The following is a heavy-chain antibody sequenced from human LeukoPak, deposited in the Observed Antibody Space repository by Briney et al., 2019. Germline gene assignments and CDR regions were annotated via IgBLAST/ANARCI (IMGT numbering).Heavy chain of an antibody. CDR3: GIDPNGDYIGAFDF. D-gene: IGHD4-17*01. Sequence: GSLRLSCVASGIAFRNYAMTWVRQAPGKGLEWVSSITGSGTTTRYADSVKGRFTISRDNSVDTLYLQVNSLSAEDTAVHYCGIDPNGDYIGAFDFWGQGTKVTASS. J-gene: IGHJ3*01. CDR2: ITGSGTTT. V-gene: IGHV3-23*01. CDR1: GIAFRNYA.